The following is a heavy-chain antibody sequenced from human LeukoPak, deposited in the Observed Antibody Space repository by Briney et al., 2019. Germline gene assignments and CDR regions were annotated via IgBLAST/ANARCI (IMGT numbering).Heavy chain of an antibody. CDR3: ARGYQLLYRNYYYYYMDV. J-gene: IGHJ6*03. Sequence: ASVKVSCKASGGTFSSYAIGWVRQAPGQGLEWMGGIIPIFGTANYAQKFQGRVTITADESTSTAYMELSSLRSEDTAVYYCARGYQLLYRNYYYYYMDVWGKGTTVTVSS. V-gene: IGHV1-69*13. CDR2: IIPIFGTA. CDR1: GGTFSSYA. D-gene: IGHD2-2*02.